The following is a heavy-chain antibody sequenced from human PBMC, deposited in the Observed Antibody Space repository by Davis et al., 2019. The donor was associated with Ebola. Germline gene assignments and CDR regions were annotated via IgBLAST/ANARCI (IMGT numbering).Heavy chain of an antibody. CDR3: ARERHGDYRKGYFDL. Sequence: PGGSLRLSCAASGFTFSSYSMNWVRQAPGKGLEWVSSISSSSSYIYYADSVKGRFTISRDNAKNSLYLQMNSLRAEDTAVYYCARERHGDYRKGYFDLWGRGTLVTVSS. CDR2: ISSSSSYI. D-gene: IGHD4-17*01. CDR1: GFTFSSYS. J-gene: IGHJ2*01. V-gene: IGHV3-21*01.